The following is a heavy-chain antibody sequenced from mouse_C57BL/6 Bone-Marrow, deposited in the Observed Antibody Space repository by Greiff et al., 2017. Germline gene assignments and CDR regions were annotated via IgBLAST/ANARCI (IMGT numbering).Heavy chain of an antibody. Sequence: EVMLVESEGGLVQPGSSMKLSCTASGFTFSDYYMAWVRQVPEKGLEWVANINYDGSSTYYLDSLKSRFIISRDNAKNILYLQMSSLKSEDTATXYCAREDRPWYFDVWGTGTTVTVSS. CDR1: GFTFSDYY. J-gene: IGHJ1*03. CDR2: INYDGSST. CDR3: AREDRPWYFDV. V-gene: IGHV5-16*01.